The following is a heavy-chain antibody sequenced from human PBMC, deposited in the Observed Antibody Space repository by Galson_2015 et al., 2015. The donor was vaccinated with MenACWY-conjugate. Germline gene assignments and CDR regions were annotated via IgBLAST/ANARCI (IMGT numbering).Heavy chain of an antibody. CDR3: VRPIMTFAAVLSLDN. CDR2: MKYDGSEQ. D-gene: IGHD2/OR15-2a*01. Sequence: SLRLSCAASGFTFGTYWMTWVRQAPGKGLEWVANMKYDGSEQYYVDSVRGRFTISRDNAKNSLYLQMNSLRPEDTAVCYCVRPIMTFAAVLSLDNWGQGTVVTVSS. V-gene: IGHV3-7*01. J-gene: IGHJ4*02. CDR1: GFTFGTYW.